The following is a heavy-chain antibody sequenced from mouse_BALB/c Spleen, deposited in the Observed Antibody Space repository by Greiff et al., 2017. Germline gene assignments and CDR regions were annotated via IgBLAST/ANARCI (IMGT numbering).Heavy chain of an antibody. CDR1: GYAFSSSW. J-gene: IGHJ4*01. CDR3: AAPYDYDRAMDY. D-gene: IGHD2-4*01. V-gene: IGHV1-82*01. CDR2: IYPGDGDT. Sequence: QVQLKQSGPELVKPGASVKISCKASGYAFSSSWMNWVKQRPGQGLEWIGRIYPGDGDTNYNGKFKGKATLTADKSSSTAYMQLSSLTSVDSAVYFCAAPYDYDRAMDYWGQGTSVTVSS.